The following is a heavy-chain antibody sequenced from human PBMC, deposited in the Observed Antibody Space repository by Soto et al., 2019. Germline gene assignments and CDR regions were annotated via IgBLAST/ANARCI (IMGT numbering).Heavy chain of an antibody. J-gene: IGHJ4*02. CDR2: INAGNGNT. V-gene: IGHV1-3*01. D-gene: IGHD4-17*01. CDR3: ARLTYGRSQTPLGY. CDR1: GYSFTSYA. Sequence: ASVQVSCKASGYSFTSYAMHWVRQAPGQRLEWMGWINAGNGNTKYSQKFQGRVTITRDTSASTAYMELSSLRSEDTAVYYCARLTYGRSQTPLGYWGQGTLVTVSS.